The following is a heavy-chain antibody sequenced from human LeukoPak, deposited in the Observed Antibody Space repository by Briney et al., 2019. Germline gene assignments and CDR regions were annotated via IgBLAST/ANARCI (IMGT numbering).Heavy chain of an antibody. Sequence: ASVKVSCKASGYTFTSYDINWVRQATGQGLEWMGWMNPNSGNTGYAQKFQGRVTMTRNTSISTAYMELSSLRSEDTAVYYCARGPPNPPKLRYFDWLLLGTTYYFDYWGQGTLVTVSS. V-gene: IGHV1-8*01. CDR2: MNPNSGNT. J-gene: IGHJ4*02. CDR3: ARGPPNPPKLRYFDWLLLGTTYYFDY. CDR1: GYTFTSYD. D-gene: IGHD3-9*01.